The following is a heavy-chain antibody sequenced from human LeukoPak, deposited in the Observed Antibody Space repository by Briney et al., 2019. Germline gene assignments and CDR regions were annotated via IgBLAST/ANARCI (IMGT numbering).Heavy chain of an antibody. CDR1: GGSISNYY. CDR3: ARAPPIYHYSYGMDV. CDR2: IYYSGST. V-gene: IGHV4-59*01. Sequence: SETLSLTCTVSGGSISNYYLNWIRQPPGKGLEWIGYIYYSGSTNYNPALKSRVTISGDTSKNEFSLKLTSVTAADTAVYYCARAPPIYHYSYGMDVWGQGTTVTVSS. J-gene: IGHJ6*02.